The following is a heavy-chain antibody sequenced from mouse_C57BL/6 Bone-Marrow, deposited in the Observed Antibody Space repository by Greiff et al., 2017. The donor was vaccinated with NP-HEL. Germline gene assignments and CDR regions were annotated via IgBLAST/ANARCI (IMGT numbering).Heavy chain of an antibody. CDR2: IYPRSGNT. CDR1: GYTFTSYG. Sequence: VQLQQSGAELARPGASVKLSCKASGYTFTSYGISWVKQRTGQGLEWIGEIYPRSGNTYYNEKFKGKATLTADKSSSTAYMELRSLTSDDSAVYFCARAGYYYWYFDVWGTGTTVTVSS. D-gene: IGHD2-3*01. V-gene: IGHV1-81*01. CDR3: ARAGYYYWYFDV. J-gene: IGHJ1*03.